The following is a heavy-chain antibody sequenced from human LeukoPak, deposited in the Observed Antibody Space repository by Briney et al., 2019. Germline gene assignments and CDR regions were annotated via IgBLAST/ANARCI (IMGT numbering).Heavy chain of an antibody. CDR2: ISSDGSNK. J-gene: IGHJ6*02. CDR1: GFSFSSYA. Sequence: GGSLRLSCAASGFSFSSYAMDWSRQAPGKGLGWVAVISSDGSNKYYADSVKGRLTISRDNSKNTLYLQMNSLKAEDTAVYYCARAMERPPRIYYYYGMDVWGQGTTVTVSS. CDR3: ARAMERPPRIYYYYGMDV. V-gene: IGHV3-30-3*01. D-gene: IGHD1-1*01.